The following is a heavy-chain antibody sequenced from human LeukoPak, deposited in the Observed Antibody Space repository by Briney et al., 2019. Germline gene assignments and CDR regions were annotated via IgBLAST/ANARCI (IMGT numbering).Heavy chain of an antibody. V-gene: IGHV4-61*02. Sequence: SQTLSLTCTVSGGSISSGNYYWSWIRQPAGKGLEWIGRIYTSGSTSYNPSLKSRVTISVDTSKNQFSLKLSSVTAADTAVYYCARLEVKESSRNFEYWGQGTLVTVSS. CDR2: IYTSGST. J-gene: IGHJ4*02. CDR1: GGSISSGNYY. CDR3: ARLEVKESSRNFEY. D-gene: IGHD6-13*01.